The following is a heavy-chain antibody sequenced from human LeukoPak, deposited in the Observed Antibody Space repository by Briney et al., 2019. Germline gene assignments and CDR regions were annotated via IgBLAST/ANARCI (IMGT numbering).Heavy chain of an antibody. V-gene: IGHV5-51*01. D-gene: IGHD6-19*01. CDR2: IYPGDSDT. Sequence: GESLEISCKGSGYSFTSYWIGWVRQMPGKGLEWMGIIYPGDSDTRCSPSFQGQVTISADKSISTAYLQWSSLKASDTAMYYCARLVAVAGTKFDYWGQGILVTVSS. CDR1: GYSFTSYW. CDR3: ARLVAVAGTKFDY. J-gene: IGHJ4*02.